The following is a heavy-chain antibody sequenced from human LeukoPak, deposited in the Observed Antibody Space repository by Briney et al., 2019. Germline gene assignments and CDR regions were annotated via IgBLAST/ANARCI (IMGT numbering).Heavy chain of an antibody. CDR3: VRVYYES. V-gene: IGHV3-66*01. J-gene: IGHJ4*02. Sequence: AGSLTLSCAASAFTVSNNYMVWDRQAPGNGLEWVSLIYSGGTTYYGDSVKGRFNVSRDNSKNTLYLQMSSLRAGDTAVDYCVRVYYESWGQGTLVTVSS. CDR2: IYSGGTT. CDR1: AFTVSNNY.